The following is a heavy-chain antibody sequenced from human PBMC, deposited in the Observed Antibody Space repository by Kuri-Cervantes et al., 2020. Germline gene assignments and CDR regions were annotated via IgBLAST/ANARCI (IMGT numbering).Heavy chain of an antibody. V-gene: IGHV3-30-3*01. CDR1: GFTFSSYA. Sequence: GESLKISCAASGFTFSSYAMHWVRQAPGKGLEWVAVISYDGSNKYYADSVKGRFTISRDNSKNTLYLQMNSLRAEDTAVYYCARLAYAFDIWGQGTMVTVSS. CDR2: ISYDGSNK. J-gene: IGHJ3*02. CDR3: ARLAYAFDI.